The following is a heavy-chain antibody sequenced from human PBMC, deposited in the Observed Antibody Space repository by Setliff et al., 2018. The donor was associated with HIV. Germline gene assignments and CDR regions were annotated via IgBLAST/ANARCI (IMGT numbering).Heavy chain of an antibody. V-gene: IGHV4-59*01. D-gene: IGHD2-21*02. CDR3: AKLENGDEGGYVDV. Sequence: SETLSLTCTVSGGSISSYYWSWIRQPPGKGLEWIGYIYYSGSTNYNPSLKSRVTISVDTSKNQFSLKLSSVTAADTAVYYCAKLENGDEGGYVDVWGKGTTVTVSS. J-gene: IGHJ6*03. CDR1: GGSISSYY. CDR2: IYYSGST.